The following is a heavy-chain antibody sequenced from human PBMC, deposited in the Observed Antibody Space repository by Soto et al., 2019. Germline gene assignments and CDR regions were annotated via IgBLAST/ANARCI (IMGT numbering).Heavy chain of an antibody. CDR3: TGLYCSSTSCLYYYYYGMDV. J-gene: IGHJ6*02. V-gene: IGHV3-15*01. D-gene: IGHD2-2*01. CDR1: GFTFSNAW. CDR2: IKSKTDGGTT. Sequence: LSLSCAASGFTFSNAWMSWVRQAPGKGLEWVGRIKSKTDGGTTDYATPVKGRFTISRDDSKNTLYLQMNSLKTEDTAVYYCTGLYCSSTSCLYYYYYGMDVWGQGTTVTVSS.